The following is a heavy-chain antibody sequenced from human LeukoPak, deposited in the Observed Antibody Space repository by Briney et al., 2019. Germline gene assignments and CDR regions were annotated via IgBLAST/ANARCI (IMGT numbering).Heavy chain of an antibody. CDR1: GGSFSGYY. CDR3: ARGRMSYYYDSSGYYFDY. D-gene: IGHD3-22*01. V-gene: IGHV4-34*01. J-gene: IGHJ4*02. Sequence: SETRSLTCAVYGGSFSGYYWSWIRQPPGKGLEWIGEINHSGSTNYNPSLKSRVTISVDTSKNQFSLKLSSVTAADTAVYYCARGRMSYYYDSSGYYFDYWGQGTLVTVSS. CDR2: INHSGST.